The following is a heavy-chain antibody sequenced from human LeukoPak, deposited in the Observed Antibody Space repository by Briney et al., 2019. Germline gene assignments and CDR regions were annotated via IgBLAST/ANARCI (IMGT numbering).Heavy chain of an antibody. D-gene: IGHD6-19*01. Sequence: ASVKVSCKASGYTFTGYYMHWVRQAPGQGLEWMGRINPNSGGTNYAQKFQGRATMTRDTSISTAYMELSRLRSDDTAVYYCARSPFRSGWYTGDCWGQGTLVTVSS. CDR2: INPNSGGT. CDR3: ARSPFRSGWYTGDC. CDR1: GYTFTGYY. V-gene: IGHV1-2*06. J-gene: IGHJ4*02.